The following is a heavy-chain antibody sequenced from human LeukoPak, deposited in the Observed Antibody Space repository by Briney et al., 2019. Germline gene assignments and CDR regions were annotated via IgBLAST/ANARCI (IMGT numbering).Heavy chain of an antibody. J-gene: IGHJ4*02. CDR2: IIPIFGIA. D-gene: IGHD5-24*01. Sequence: SVKVSCKASGGTFSSYAISWVRQAPGQGLEWMGRIIPIFGIANYAQKFQGRVTITADKSTSTAYMELSSLRSEDTAVYYCAREDEMATIPFGYWGQGTLVTVSS. V-gene: IGHV1-69*04. CDR1: GGTFSSYA. CDR3: AREDEMATIPFGY.